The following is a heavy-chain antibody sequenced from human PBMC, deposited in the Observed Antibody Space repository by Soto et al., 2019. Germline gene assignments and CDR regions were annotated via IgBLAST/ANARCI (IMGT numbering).Heavy chain of an antibody. Sequence: SGPTLVNPTQTLTLTCTFSGFSLSTSGMCVTWIRQPPGKALEWLARIDWDDDKYYSTSLKTRLTISKDTSKNQVVLRMTNMDSVDTATYYGARIKSSGWVDYWGQGTLVTVSS. V-gene: IGHV2-70*11. CDR2: IDWDDDK. J-gene: IGHJ4*02. CDR1: GFSLSTSGMC. CDR3: ARIKSSGWVDY. D-gene: IGHD6-19*01.